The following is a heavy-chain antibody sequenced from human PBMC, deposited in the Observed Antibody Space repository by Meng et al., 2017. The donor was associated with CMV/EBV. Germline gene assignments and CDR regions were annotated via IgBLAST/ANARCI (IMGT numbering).Heavy chain of an antibody. CDR3: AKGSANSRPYYFDF. Sequence: GESLKISCAASGFTFSDYAMAWVRQAPGRGLERVSAITGRGDDTYHADSVKGRLTISRDNSKNTLSLQMISLRAEDTAVYYCAKGSANSRPYYFDFWGRGTLVTVSS. V-gene: IGHV3-23*01. CDR1: GFTFSDYA. J-gene: IGHJ4*02. D-gene: IGHD3-3*01. CDR2: ITGRGDDT.